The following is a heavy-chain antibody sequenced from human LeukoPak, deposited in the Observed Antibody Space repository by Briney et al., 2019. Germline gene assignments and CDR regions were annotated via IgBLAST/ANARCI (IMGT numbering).Heavy chain of an antibody. CDR3: ARSGTRSGGAFDI. CDR2: VYSSGST. V-gene: IGHV4-59*08. CDR1: GGSISGCY. D-gene: IGHD4-23*01. J-gene: IGHJ3*02. Sequence: SETLSLTCTVSGGSISGCYWSWIRQSPGKGLEWIAYVYSSGSTNYNPSLYSRVTISLDTSKNQFSLKLSSVTAADTAVYFCARSGTRSGGAFDIWGQGTLVTVSS.